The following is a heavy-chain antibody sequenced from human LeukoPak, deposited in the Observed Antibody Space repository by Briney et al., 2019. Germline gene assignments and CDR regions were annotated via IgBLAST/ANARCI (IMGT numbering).Heavy chain of an antibody. Sequence: PSETLSLTCAVYGGSFSGYYWSWIRQPPGKGLEWIGEINHSGSTNYNPSLKSRVTISVDTSKNQFSLKLSSVTAADTAVYYCARGPPRITIFGVVTPYFDYWGQGTLVTVSS. CDR2: INHSGST. D-gene: IGHD3-3*01. V-gene: IGHV4-34*01. J-gene: IGHJ4*02. CDR3: ARGPPRITIFGVVTPYFDY. CDR1: GGSFSGYY.